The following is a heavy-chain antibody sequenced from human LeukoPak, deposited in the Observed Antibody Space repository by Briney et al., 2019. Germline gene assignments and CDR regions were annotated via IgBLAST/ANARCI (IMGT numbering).Heavy chain of an antibody. Sequence: QTGGSLRLSCAASGFTFSSYAMSWVRQAPGKGLEWVSAISGSGGSTYYADSVKGRFTISRDNSKNTLYLQMNSLRAEDTAVYYCAREGDLSYYFDYWGQGTLVTVSS. CDR1: GFTFSSYA. J-gene: IGHJ4*02. V-gene: IGHV3-23*01. D-gene: IGHD3-16*01. CDR3: AREGDLSYYFDY. CDR2: ISGSGGST.